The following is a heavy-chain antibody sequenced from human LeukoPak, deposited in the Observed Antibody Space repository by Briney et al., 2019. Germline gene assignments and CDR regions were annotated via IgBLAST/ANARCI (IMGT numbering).Heavy chain of an antibody. CDR1: GFTFDDYA. Sequence: GRSLRLSCAASGFTFDDYAMHWVRQAPGKGLEWVSGINWDSGSIGYADSVKGRFTISRDNAKNSLYLQMNSLRAEDTAVYYCAREDDPEAFDIWGQGTMVTVSS. CDR3: AREDDPEAFDI. CDR2: INWDSGSI. J-gene: IGHJ3*02. V-gene: IGHV3-9*01.